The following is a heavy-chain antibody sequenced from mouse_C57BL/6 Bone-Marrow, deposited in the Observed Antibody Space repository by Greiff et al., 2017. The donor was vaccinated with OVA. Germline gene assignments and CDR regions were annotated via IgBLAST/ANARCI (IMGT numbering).Heavy chain of an antibody. Sequence: VQLQQSDAELVKPGASVKISCKVSGYTFTDHTIHWMKQRPEQGLEWIGYIYPRDGSTKYNEKFKGKATLTADKSSSTAYMKLNSLTSEDSAVYVCARGYYGSSYDAMDYWGQGTSVTVSS. CDR2: IYPRDGST. CDR3: ARGYYGSSYDAMDY. D-gene: IGHD1-1*01. J-gene: IGHJ4*01. CDR1: GYTFTDHT. V-gene: IGHV1-78*01.